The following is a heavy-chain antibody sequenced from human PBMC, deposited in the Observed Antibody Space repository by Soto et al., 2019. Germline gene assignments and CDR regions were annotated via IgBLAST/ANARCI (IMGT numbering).Heavy chain of an antibody. Sequence: GGSLRLSCAASGFTFRSYAMNWVRQAPGKGLEWVSAISGSAGSTYYADSVKGRFTISRDSSKNTLYLQMNSLRAEDTAVYYCAKGNSWSPALVLDIWGQGTMSPSPQ. D-gene: IGHD1-7*01. CDR3: AKGNSWSPALVLDI. CDR2: ISGSAGST. J-gene: IGHJ3*02. CDR1: GFTFRSYA. V-gene: IGHV3-23*01.